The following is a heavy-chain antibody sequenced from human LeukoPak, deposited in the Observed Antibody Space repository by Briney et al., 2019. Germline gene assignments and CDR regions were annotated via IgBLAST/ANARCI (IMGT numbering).Heavy chain of an antibody. CDR2: FRFDATNK. D-gene: IGHD1-14*01. CDR3: AKEQYPGYFDF. Sequence: GGSLRLSCAASGFIFSGSSMHWVRQAPGKGLEWVCFRFDATNKYYADSVKGRFTISRDNSNNTLYLQLNNVRTEDTATYFCAKEQYPGYFDFWGQGTLVTVSA. J-gene: IGHJ4*02. V-gene: IGHV3-30*02. CDR1: GFIFSGSS.